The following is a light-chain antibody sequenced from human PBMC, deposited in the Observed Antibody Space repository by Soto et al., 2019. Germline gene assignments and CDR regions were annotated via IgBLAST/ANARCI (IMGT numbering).Light chain of an antibody. J-gene: IGLJ2*01. V-gene: IGLV2-14*01. CDR3: SSYRSNTNQVE. CDR2: EVS. Sequence: QSVLTQPASVSGSPGQSITISCTGTSSDVGGYDFVSWYQHHPGRAPKLIIYEVSSRPSGVSYRFSGSKSGNTASLTISGLQAEDEAEYHCSSYRSNTNQVEFGGGTQLT. CDR1: SSDVGGYDF.